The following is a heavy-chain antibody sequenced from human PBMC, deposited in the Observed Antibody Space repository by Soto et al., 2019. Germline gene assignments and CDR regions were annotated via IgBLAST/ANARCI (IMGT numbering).Heavy chain of an antibody. V-gene: IGHV1-18*01. CDR3: ARALLFYYGSGSPKPDLFDI. CDR1: GYTFTSYG. J-gene: IGHJ3*02. CDR2: ISAYNGNT. Sequence: ASVKVSCKASGYTFTSYGISWVRQAPGQGLEWMGWISAYNGNTNYAQKLQGRVTMTTDTSTGTAYMELRSLRSDDTSVYYCARALLFYYGSGSPKPDLFDIWGQGTMVTVTS. D-gene: IGHD3-10*01.